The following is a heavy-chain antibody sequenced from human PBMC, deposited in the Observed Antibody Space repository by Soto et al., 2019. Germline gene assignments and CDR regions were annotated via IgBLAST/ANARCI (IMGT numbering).Heavy chain of an antibody. CDR1: GYTFTGYY. V-gene: IGHV1-2*04. CDR2: INPNSGGT. Sequence: ASVKVSCKASGYTFTGYYMHWVRQAPGQGLEWMGWINPNSGGTNYEQKFQGWVTMTRDTSISTAYMELSRLRSDDTAVCYCARGDFMGYYYGMDVWGQGTTVTVSS. J-gene: IGHJ6*02. D-gene: IGHD3-3*01. CDR3: ARGDFMGYYYGMDV.